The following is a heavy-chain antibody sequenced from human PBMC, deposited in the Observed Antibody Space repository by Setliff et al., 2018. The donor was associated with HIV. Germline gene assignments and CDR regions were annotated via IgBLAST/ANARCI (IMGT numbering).Heavy chain of an antibody. CDR1: GDTFSNYA. J-gene: IGHJ4*02. Sequence: SVKVSCKASGDTFSNYAITWVRQAPGQGLEWMGGITPIFGAVKYAQKFQGRVTITADESTSTAYMELSSLRSEDTAVYYCARETEVKGYYDSSGSWGLGYWGQGTLVTSPQ. V-gene: IGHV1-69*13. CDR2: ITPIFGAV. D-gene: IGHD3-22*01. CDR3: ARETEVKGYYDSSGSWGLGY.